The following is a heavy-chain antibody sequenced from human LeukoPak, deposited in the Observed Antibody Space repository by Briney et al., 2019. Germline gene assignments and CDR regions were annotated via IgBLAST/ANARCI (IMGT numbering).Heavy chain of an antibody. Sequence: SVKDSCKASGGTLSSYAISWVRQAPGQGLEWMGRIIPILGIANYAQKSQGRVTIPADKSTSTAYMELSGLRSEDTAVYYCARDAAVIIYYYGMDVWGQGTTVTVSS. CDR3: ARDAAVIIYYYGMDV. J-gene: IGHJ6*02. D-gene: IGHD3-3*01. CDR1: GGTLSSYA. CDR2: IIPILGIA. V-gene: IGHV1-69*04.